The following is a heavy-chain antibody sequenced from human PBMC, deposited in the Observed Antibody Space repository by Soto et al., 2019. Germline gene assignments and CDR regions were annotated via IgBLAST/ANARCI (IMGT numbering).Heavy chain of an antibody. V-gene: IGHV3-30*18. J-gene: IGHJ6*02. CDR2: ISYDGSNK. D-gene: IGHD6-13*01. Sequence: QVQLVESGGGVVQPGRSLRLSCAASGFTFSSYGMHWVRQAPGKGLEWVAVISYDGSNKYYADSVKGRFTISRDNSKNALYLQMNSLRAEDTAVYYCAKALRIAAAGTFRGMDVWGQGTTVTVSS. CDR3: AKALRIAAAGTFRGMDV. CDR1: GFTFSSYG.